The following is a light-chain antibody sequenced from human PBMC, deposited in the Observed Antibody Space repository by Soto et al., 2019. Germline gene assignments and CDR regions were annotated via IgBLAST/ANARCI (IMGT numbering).Light chain of an antibody. CDR3: QQYGSSLWT. CDR2: GAS. CDR1: QSVSSSY. V-gene: IGKV3-20*01. Sequence: EIVLTQSPGTLSLSPGERATLSRRASQSVSSSYLAWYQQKPGQAPRLLIYGASSRATGIPDRFSGSGSGTDFTLTISRLEPEDFEVYYCQQYGSSLWTFGQGTKVDI. J-gene: IGKJ1*01.